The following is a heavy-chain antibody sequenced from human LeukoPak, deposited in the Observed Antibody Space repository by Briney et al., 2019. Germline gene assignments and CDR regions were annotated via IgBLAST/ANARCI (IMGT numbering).Heavy chain of an antibody. CDR2: ISSSGSTI. D-gene: IGHD3-3*01. J-gene: IGHJ4*02. V-gene: IGHV3-11*01. CDR1: GFTFSDYY. CDR3: AREGYYDFWSGPPSPYYFDY. Sequence: GGSLRLSCAASGFTFSDYYMSWIRQAPGKGQEWVSYISSSGSTIYYADSVKGRFTISRDNAKNSLYLQMNSLRAEDTAVYYCAREGYYDFWSGPPSPYYFDYWGQGTLVTVSS.